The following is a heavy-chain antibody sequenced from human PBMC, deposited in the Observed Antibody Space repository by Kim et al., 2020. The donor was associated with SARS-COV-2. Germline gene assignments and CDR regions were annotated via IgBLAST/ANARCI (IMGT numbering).Heavy chain of an antibody. V-gene: IGHV3-74*01. CDR3: AGDLDYGGYSNFEY. D-gene: IGHD4-17*01. J-gene: IGHJ4*02. Sequence: ADSVKGQYTISRDNAKNPLYLQRNSLGAEDTAVYYCAGDLDYGGYSNFEYWGQGALVTVSS.